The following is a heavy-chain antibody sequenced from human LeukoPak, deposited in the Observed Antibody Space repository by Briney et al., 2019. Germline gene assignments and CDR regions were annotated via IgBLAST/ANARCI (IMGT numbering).Heavy chain of an antibody. CDR1: GFTFSSYS. CDR3: ARDLGYCSGGSCYSTDY. Sequence: GGSLRLSCAASGFTFSSYSMNWVRQAPGRGLEWVSSISSSSSYIYYADSVKGRLTISRDNAKNSLYLQMNSLRAEDTAVYYCARDLGYCSGGSCYSTDYWGQGTLVTVSS. J-gene: IGHJ4*02. V-gene: IGHV3-21*01. CDR2: ISSSSSYI. D-gene: IGHD2-15*01.